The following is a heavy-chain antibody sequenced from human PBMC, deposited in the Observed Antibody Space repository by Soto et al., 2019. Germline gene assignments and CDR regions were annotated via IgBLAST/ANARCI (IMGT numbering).Heavy chain of an antibody. CDR3: ARVLGRGGFAYYYYYGMDV. J-gene: IGHJ6*02. CDR2: INHSGST. Sequence: SETLSLTCAVYGGSFSGYYWSWIRQPPGKGLEWIGEINHSGSTNYNPSLKSRVTISADTSKNQFSLKLSSVTAADTAVYYCARVLGRGGFAYYYYYGMDVWGQGTTVTVSS. D-gene: IGHD3-10*01. CDR1: GGSFSGYY. V-gene: IGHV4-34*01.